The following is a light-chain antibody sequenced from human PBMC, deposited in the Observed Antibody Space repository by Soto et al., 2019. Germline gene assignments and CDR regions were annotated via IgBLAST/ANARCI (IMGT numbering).Light chain of an antibody. CDR3: QQYPNLWA. Sequence: IALTQSPATVSVSPGDRVTLSCWASQNIYSNLGWYQQRPGQAPRLIIYRASARPTGIPARFSGCGSGTEFTLTISSLQSEDFATYYCQQYPNLWAFGRGTKVDIK. V-gene: IGKV3-15*01. CDR2: RAS. J-gene: IGKJ1*01. CDR1: QNIYSN.